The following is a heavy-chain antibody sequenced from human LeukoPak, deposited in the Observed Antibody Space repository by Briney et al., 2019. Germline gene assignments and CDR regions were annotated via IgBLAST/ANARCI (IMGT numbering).Heavy chain of an antibody. J-gene: IGHJ6*02. D-gene: IGHD3-3*01. CDR1: GFTFSSYG. V-gene: IGHV3-30*18. CDR2: ISYGGSNK. Sequence: GGSLRLSCAASGFTFSSYGMHWVRQAPGKGLEWVAVISYGGSNKYYADSVKGRFTISRDNSKNTLYLQMNSLRAEDTAVYYCAKDTIRFLEWLRDYYYYGMDVWGQGTTVTVSS. CDR3: AKDTIRFLEWLRDYYYYGMDV.